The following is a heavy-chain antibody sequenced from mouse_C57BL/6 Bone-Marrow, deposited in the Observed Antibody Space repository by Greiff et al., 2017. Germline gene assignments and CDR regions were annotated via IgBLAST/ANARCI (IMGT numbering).Heavy chain of an antibody. J-gene: IGHJ3*01. CDR3: ARTSTVVAPPWFAY. CDR1: GYTFTSYW. D-gene: IGHD1-1*01. CDR2: IHPNSGST. Sequence: QVQLQQPGAELVKPGASVKLSCTASGYTFTSYWMHWVKQRPGQGLEWIGMIHPNSGSTNYNEKFKSKATLTVDKSSSTAYMQLSSLTSADSAVYYCARTSTVVAPPWFAYWGQGTLVTVSA. V-gene: IGHV1-64*01.